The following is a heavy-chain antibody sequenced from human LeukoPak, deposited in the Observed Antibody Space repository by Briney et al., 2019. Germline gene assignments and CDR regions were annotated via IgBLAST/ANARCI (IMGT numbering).Heavy chain of an antibody. CDR3: ATKPPGTGCSSTSCYLVFDP. CDR2: INPNSGGT. J-gene: IGHJ5*02. D-gene: IGHD2-2*01. Sequence: ASVKVSCMASGYTFIGYYMHGVRQAPGQGVEWVGWINPNSGGTIYAQKFQGRVTMTEDTSTDTAYMELSSLRSEDTAVYYCATKPPGTGCSSTSCYLVFDPWGQGTLVTVSS. CDR1: GYTFIGYY. V-gene: IGHV1-2*02.